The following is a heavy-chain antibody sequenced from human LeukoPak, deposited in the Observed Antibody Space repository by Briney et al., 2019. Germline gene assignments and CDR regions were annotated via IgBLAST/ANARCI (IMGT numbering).Heavy chain of an antibody. CDR3: ARVLPNYYDSSGYYYISYYFDY. CDR2: FYYTGST. CDR1: SGSIGSYY. D-gene: IGHD3-22*01. V-gene: IGHV4-59*01. J-gene: IGHJ4*02. Sequence: SETLSLTCTVSSGSIGSYYWSWIRQPPGKGLEWIGFFYYTGSTNYNPSLKSRVTISVDTSKNQFPLKLSSVTAADTAVYYCARVLPNYYDSSGYYYISYYFDYWGQGTLVTVSS.